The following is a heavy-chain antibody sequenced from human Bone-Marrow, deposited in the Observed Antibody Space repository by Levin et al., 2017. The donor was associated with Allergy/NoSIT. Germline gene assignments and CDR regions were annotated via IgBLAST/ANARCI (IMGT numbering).Heavy chain of an antibody. CDR1: GFTFDDYT. Sequence: PGGSLRLSCAASGFTFDDYTMHWVRQAPGKGLEWVSLIDWEGDSTDYADSVKGRFTISRDNSKNSLYLQMNSLRTEDTALYYCAKEMLGIDAFDLWGQGTMVTVSS. J-gene: IGHJ3*01. CDR3: AKEMLGIDAFDL. D-gene: IGHD7-27*01. V-gene: IGHV3-43*01. CDR2: IDWEGDST.